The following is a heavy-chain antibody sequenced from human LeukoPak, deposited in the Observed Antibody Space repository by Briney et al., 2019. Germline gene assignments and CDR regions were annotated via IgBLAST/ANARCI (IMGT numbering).Heavy chain of an antibody. CDR3: ARAFSATTGYSSGWFGY. V-gene: IGHV3-30*03. Sequence: GGSLRLSCAASGFTFSSYSMNWVRQAPGKGLEWMAVISYDGNNKYYADSVKGRFTISRDNSKNTLSLQMNSLRGEDTAVYYCARAFSATTGYSSGWFGYWGQGTLVTVSS. J-gene: IGHJ4*02. D-gene: IGHD6-19*01. CDR2: ISYDGNNK. CDR1: GFTFSSYS.